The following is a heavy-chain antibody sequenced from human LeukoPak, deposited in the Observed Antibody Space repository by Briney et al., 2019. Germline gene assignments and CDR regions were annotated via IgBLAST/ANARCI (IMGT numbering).Heavy chain of an antibody. V-gene: IGHV3-43*02. D-gene: IGHD3-22*01. CDR3: ARAIGLHFYDSSGYKSWYYFAS. J-gene: IGHJ4*02. CDR1: GFTFNDYA. CDR2: ISGDGGST. Sequence: GGSLRLSCAASGFTFNDYAMHWVRQAPGKGLEGVSLISGDGGSTNYADSGKGRFTISRDYSKNSLYLQINSPRTDDTALYYCARAIGLHFYDSSGYKSWYYFASWGLGTLVTVSS.